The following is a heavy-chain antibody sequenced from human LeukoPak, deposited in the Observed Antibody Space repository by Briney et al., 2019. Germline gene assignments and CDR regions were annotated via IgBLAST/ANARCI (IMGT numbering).Heavy chain of an antibody. D-gene: IGHD4-23*01. J-gene: IGHJ2*01. CDR1: GGSISSYY. CDR2: IYYSGST. Sequence: SETLSLTCTVSGGSISSYYWSWIRQPPGKGLEWIGYIYYSGSTNYNPSLKSRVTISVDTSKNQFSLKLSSVTAADTAVYYCARDGAKLLMTTVVTPHWYFDLWGRGTLVTVSS. CDR3: ARDGAKLLMTTVVTPHWYFDL. V-gene: IGHV4-59*12.